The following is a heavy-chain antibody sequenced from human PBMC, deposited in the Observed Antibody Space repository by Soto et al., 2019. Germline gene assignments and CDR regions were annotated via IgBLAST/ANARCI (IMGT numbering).Heavy chain of an antibody. Sequence: SGPRLVNPTQTLTLSCTFSGFSLSTSGVGVGWIRQPPGKALEWLGIIFWDDDKRYRPSLKRRLSITKDTSKNQLVLTMTNMDPVDTATYYCAHLPWKELWPRAPVVNWGQGTPVTVSS. V-gene: IGHV2-5*02. CDR1: GFSLSTSGVG. D-gene: IGHD1-1*01. CDR3: AHLPWKELWPRAPVVN. CDR2: IFWDDDK. J-gene: IGHJ4*02.